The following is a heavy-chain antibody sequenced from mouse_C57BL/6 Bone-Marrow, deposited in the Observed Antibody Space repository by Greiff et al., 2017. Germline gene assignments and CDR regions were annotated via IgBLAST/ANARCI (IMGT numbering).Heavy chain of an antibody. CDR3: AIMGYDYDYAMDY. CDR2: IHPSDSDT. Sequence: QVQLQQPGAELVKPGASVKVSCKASGYTFTSYWMHWVKQRPGQGLEWIGRIHPSDSDTNYNQKFKGKATLTVDKYSSTAYMQLSSLTSEDSAVYYCAIMGYDYDYAMDYWGQGTSVTVSS. V-gene: IGHV1-74*01. D-gene: IGHD2-4*01. CDR1: GYTFTSYW. J-gene: IGHJ4*01.